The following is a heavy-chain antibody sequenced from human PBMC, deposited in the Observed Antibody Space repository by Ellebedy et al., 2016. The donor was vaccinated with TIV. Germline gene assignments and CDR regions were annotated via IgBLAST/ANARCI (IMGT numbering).Heavy chain of an antibody. CDR3: ARTDGSGSYPVGY. Sequence: PGGSLRLSCKGSGYSFTSYWISWVRQMPGKGLEWMGRIDPSDSYTNYSPSFQGHVTISADKSISTAYLQWSSLKASDTSMYYCARTDGSGSYPVGYWGQGTLVTVSS. J-gene: IGHJ4*02. V-gene: IGHV5-10-1*01. D-gene: IGHD3-10*01. CDR2: IDPSDSYT. CDR1: GYSFTSYW.